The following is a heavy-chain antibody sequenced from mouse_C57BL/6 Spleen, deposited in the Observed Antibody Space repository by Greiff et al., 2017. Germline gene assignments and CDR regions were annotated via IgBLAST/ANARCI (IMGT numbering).Heavy chain of an antibody. D-gene: IGHD3-2*02. CDR2: IYPRSGNT. V-gene: IGHV1-81*01. J-gene: IGHJ2*01. Sequence: QVQLQQSGAELARPGASVKLSCKASGYTFTSYGISWVKQRTGQGLEWIGEIYPRSGNTYYNEKFKGKATLTADKSSSTAYMELRSLTSEDSAVYFCARWGDSSGYDYFDYWGQGTTLTVSS. CDR1: GYTFTSYG. CDR3: ARWGDSSGYDYFDY.